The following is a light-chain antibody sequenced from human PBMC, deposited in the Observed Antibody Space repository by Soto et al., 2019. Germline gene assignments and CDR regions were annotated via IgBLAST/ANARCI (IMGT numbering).Light chain of an antibody. V-gene: IGLV2-8*01. J-gene: IGLJ2*01. CDR1: SSDVGGHDY. Sequence: QSALTQPPSMSGSPGQSVTVSCTGISSDVGGHDYVSWYQHHPGKAPKLIIFEVNKRPSGVPDRFSGSKSGNTASLTVSGLQADDEAHYYCSSYSGTNNYVVFGGGTQLTVL. CDR3: SSYSGTNNYVV. CDR2: EVN.